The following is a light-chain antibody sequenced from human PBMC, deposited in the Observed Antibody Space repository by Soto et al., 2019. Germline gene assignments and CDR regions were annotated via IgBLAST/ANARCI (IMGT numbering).Light chain of an antibody. CDR3: QEYNSDSGLT. Sequence: DIQMTQSPSTLSASVGDRVTITCRASQSISNWLAWYQQKPGKAPKLLIYTASNLVSGVPSRFSGSGSGTEFTLTIRSLQPDDFATYYCQEYNSDSGLTFGGGTKVEIK. J-gene: IGKJ4*01. V-gene: IGKV1-5*03. CDR1: QSISNW. CDR2: TAS.